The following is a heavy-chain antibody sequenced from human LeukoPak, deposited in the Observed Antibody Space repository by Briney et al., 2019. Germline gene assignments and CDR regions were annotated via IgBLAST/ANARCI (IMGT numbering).Heavy chain of an antibody. CDR3: AASFGDYVNWFDP. Sequence: PGGSLRLPCAASGFTFSSYSMNWVRQAPGKGLEWVSGINWNGGSTGYADSVKGRFTISRDNAKNSLYLQMNSLRAEDTALYHCAASFGDYVNWFDPWGQGTLVTVSS. CDR1: GFTFSSYS. CDR2: INWNGGST. V-gene: IGHV3-20*01. D-gene: IGHD4-17*01. J-gene: IGHJ5*02.